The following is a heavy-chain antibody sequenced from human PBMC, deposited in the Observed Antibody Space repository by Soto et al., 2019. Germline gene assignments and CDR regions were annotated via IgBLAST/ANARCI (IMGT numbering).Heavy chain of an antibody. CDR1: GYTFTSYG. V-gene: IGHV1-18*01. CDR2: ISAYNGNT. Sequence: ASVKVSCKASGYTFTSYGISWVRQAPGQGLEWMGWISAYNGNTNYAQKLQGRVTMTTDTSTSTAYMELRSLRSDDTAVYYCARAIPSTRDYYGMDVWGQGTTVTVSS. D-gene: IGHD1-1*01. CDR3: ARAIPSTRDYYGMDV. J-gene: IGHJ6*02.